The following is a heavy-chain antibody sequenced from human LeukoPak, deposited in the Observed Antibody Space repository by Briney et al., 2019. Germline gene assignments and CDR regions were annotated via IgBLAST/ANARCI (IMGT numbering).Heavy chain of an antibody. CDR2: ISHSGNI. J-gene: IGHJ4*02. V-gene: IGHV4-34*01. D-gene: IGHD6-19*01. CDR3: ARGGSSGWYGGGYFDY. Sequence: SETLSLTCAVYGGSFSGYYWSWVRLPPGKGLEWIGEISHSGNINYNPSLKSRVSISVDTSKNQFSLILTSVTAADTAVYYCARGGSSGWYGGGYFDYWGQGTLVTVSS. CDR1: GGSFSGYY.